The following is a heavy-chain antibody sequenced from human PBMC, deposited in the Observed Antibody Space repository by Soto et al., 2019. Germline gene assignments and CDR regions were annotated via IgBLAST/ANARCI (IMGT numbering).Heavy chain of an antibody. CDR3: ARLWGWYFDY. CDR1: GGSISSYY. J-gene: IGHJ4*02. Sequence: QVQLQESGPGLVKPSETLSLPCTVSGGSISSYYWSWIRQPPGKGLEWIGYIYYSGSTNYNPSLKSRVTISVDTSKNQFSLKLSSLTAADTAVYYCARLWGWYFDYWGQGTLVTVSS. CDR2: IYYSGST. V-gene: IGHV4-59*01. D-gene: IGHD2-21*01.